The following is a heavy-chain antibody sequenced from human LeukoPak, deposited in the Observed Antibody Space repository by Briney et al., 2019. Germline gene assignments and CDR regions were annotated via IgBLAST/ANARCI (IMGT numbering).Heavy chain of an antibody. J-gene: IGHJ4*02. CDR1: NDSFSNYY. D-gene: IGHD4-11*01. Sequence: PSETLSLTCTVSNDSFSNYYWTWIRQSTGKALEWIGYVYYTDKTHYNPSLKSRVFISADTSQNQFSLRLSSVTAADTAVYYCVRSEIDDYSRYWGRGMLVIVSS. V-gene: IGHV4-59*01. CDR3: VRSEIDDYSRY. CDR2: VYYTDKT.